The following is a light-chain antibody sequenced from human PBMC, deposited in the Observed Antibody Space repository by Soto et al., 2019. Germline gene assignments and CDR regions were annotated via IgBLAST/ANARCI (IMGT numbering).Light chain of an antibody. V-gene: IGKV3-20*01. CDR3: QQYGRSGT. J-gene: IGKJ1*01. CDR1: QSVSNNY. Sequence: ENALKHSPGTLSLSTGEKATLSCRASQSVSNNYLAWYQQKPGQAPRLLIYGASNRATGIPDRFSGSGSGTDFTLTISRLEPEDFAVYYCQQYGRSGTFGQGTNVDVK. CDR2: GAS.